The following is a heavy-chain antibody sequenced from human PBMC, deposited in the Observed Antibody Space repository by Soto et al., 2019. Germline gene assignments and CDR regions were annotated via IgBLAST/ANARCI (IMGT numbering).Heavy chain of an antibody. J-gene: IGHJ5*01. CDR2: SYKSATT. CDR3: ARGRYCLTGRCFPNWFDS. D-gene: IGHD7-27*01. V-gene: IGHV4-30-4*01. CDR1: GDSISNLDYF. Sequence: SETLSLTCSVSGDSISNLDYFWAWIRQPPGQALEYIGYSYKSATTYYNPSFESRVAISVDTSKSQFSLNVTSVTAADTAVYFCARGRYCLTGRCFPNWFDSWGQGALVTVSS.